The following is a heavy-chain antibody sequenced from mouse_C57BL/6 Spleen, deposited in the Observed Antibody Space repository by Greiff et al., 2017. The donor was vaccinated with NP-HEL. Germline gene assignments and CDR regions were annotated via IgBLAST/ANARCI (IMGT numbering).Heavy chain of an antibody. CDR3: ASNYEAWFAY. D-gene: IGHD2-1*01. CDR2: ISYSGST. Sequence: EVQRVESGPGMVKPSQSLSLTCTVTGYSITSGYDWHWIRHFPGNKLEWMGYISYSGSTNYNPSLKSRISITHDTSKNHFFLKLNSVTTEDTATYYCASNYEAWFAYWGQGTLVTVSA. J-gene: IGHJ3*01. V-gene: IGHV3-1*01. CDR1: GYSITSGYD.